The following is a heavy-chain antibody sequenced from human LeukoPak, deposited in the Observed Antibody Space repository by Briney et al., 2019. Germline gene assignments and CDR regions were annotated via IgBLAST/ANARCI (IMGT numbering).Heavy chain of an antibody. CDR3: ARDLWGVGFDI. J-gene: IGHJ3*02. Sequence: GGSLRLSCAASGFTVSSNYMSWVRQALGKGLEWVSIIYSGGRTYYADSVNGRFTISRDNSKNTLYLQMNSLRAEDTAVYYCARDLWGVGFDIWGQGTMVTVSS. CDR2: IYSGGRT. D-gene: IGHD1-26*01. CDR1: GFTVSSNY. V-gene: IGHV3-66*01.